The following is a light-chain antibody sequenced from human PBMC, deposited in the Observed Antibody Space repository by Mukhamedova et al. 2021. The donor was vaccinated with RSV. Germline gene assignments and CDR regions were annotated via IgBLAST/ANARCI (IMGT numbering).Light chain of an antibody. Sequence: EYMGTLSCRASQSVSSSYLAWYQQKPGQAPRLLIYGASSRATGIPDRFSGSGSGTDFTLTISRLEPEDFAVYYCQQYGSSSLTFGGGT. J-gene: IGKJ4*01. CDR2: GAS. V-gene: IGKV3-20*01. CDR3: QQYGSSSLT. CDR1: QSVSSSY.